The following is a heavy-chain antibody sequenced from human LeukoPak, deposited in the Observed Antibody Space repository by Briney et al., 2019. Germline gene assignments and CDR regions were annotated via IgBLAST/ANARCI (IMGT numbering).Heavy chain of an antibody. Sequence: EGSLRLSCAASGFPFSSYWMSWVRQAPGKGLEWVANIKQDGSDKYYVDSVKGRFTISRDNAKNSLYLQLNSLRADDTAVYYCARLTGTTGFDYWGQGTLVTVSS. V-gene: IGHV3-7*01. J-gene: IGHJ4*02. CDR3: ARLTGTTGFDY. CDR1: GFPFSSYW. CDR2: IKQDGSDK. D-gene: IGHD1-1*01.